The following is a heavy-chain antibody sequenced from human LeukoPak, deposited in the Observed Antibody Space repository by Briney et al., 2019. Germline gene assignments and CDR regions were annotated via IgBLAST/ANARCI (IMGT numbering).Heavy chain of an antibody. J-gene: IGHJ5*02. CDR2: IRQDGSVK. V-gene: IGHV3-7*01. CDR1: GFTFSGHW. Sequence: GGSLRLSCAASGFTFSGHWMTWVRQAPGKGLQWVASIRQDGSVKYYVDSVQGRFLISRDNAMNSLYLQMNSLRAEDTAVYYCARWSHDSFGYYWISSWGQGTLVTVSS. D-gene: IGHD3-22*01. CDR3: ARWSHDSFGYYWISS.